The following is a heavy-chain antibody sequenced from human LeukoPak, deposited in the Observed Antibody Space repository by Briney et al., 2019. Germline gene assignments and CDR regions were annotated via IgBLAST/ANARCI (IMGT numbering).Heavy chain of an antibody. CDR1: GGTFSSYA. Sequence: SVKVSCKASGGTFSSYAISWVRQAPGQGLEWMGRIIPILGIANYAQKFQGRVTITADKSTSTAYMELSSLRSEDTAVYYCARLEMATMRPLDYWGQGTLATVSS. V-gene: IGHV1-69*04. CDR2: IIPILGIA. J-gene: IGHJ4*02. D-gene: IGHD5-24*01. CDR3: ARLEMATMRPLDY.